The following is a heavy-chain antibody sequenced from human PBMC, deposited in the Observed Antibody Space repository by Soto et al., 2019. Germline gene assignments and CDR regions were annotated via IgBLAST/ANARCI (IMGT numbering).Heavy chain of an antibody. CDR1: GGSISSGGYY. D-gene: IGHD6-6*01. CDR3: ARELAVGSSSMYYFDY. J-gene: IGHJ4*02. CDR2: IYYSGST. V-gene: IGHV4-31*03. Sequence: QVQLQESGPGLVKPSQTLSLTCTVSGGSISSGGYYWSWIRQHPGKGLEWIGYIYYSGSTYYNPSLKSRVTISVDTSKNLFSLKLSSVTAADTAVYYCARELAVGSSSMYYFDYWGQGTLVTVSS.